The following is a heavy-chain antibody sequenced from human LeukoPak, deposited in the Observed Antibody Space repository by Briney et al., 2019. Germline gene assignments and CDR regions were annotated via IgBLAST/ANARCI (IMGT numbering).Heavy chain of an antibody. CDR1: GFPFSSYG. CDR2: IRHDGSYR. Sequence: RGSLRLSCAASGFPFSSYGIHWVRQAPGKGLEWVAFIRHDGSYRYYADPVKGRFTISRDNSKNTMYLQMNSLRAEDTAVYYCARGITAVVDNWFDTWGQGTLVTVSS. D-gene: IGHD6-13*01. CDR3: ARGITAVVDNWFDT. J-gene: IGHJ5*02. V-gene: IGHV3-30*02.